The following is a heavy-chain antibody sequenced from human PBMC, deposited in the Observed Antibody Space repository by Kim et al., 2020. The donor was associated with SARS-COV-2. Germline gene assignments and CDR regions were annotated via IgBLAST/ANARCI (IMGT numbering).Heavy chain of an antibody. J-gene: IGHJ6*02. Sequence: SVKVSCKASGGTFSSYAISWVRQAPGQGLEWMGGIIPIFGTANYAQKFQGRVTITADESTSTAYMELSSLRSEDTAVYYCASSEYSSSWRLVYYYGMDVWGQGTTVTVSS. CDR2: IIPIFGTA. CDR1: GGTFSSYA. V-gene: IGHV1-69*13. D-gene: IGHD6-13*01. CDR3: ASSEYSSSWRLVYYYGMDV.